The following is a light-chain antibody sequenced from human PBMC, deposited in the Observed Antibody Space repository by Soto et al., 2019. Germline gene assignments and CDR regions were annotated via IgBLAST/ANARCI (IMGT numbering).Light chain of an antibody. Sequence: DIQMTQSPSSLSASVRDRVTITCRASHNTRGYLNWYRQKPGKAPKLLIYAASNLQSGIPSRFSGSGSETDFTLTISSLQPEDFATYYCQQSYSTPWTFGQGTKVDIK. CDR2: AAS. V-gene: IGKV1-39*01. CDR1: HNTRGY. CDR3: QQSYSTPWT. J-gene: IGKJ1*01.